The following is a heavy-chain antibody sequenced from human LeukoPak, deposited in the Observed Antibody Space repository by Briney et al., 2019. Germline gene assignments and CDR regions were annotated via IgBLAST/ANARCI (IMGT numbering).Heavy chain of an antibody. J-gene: IGHJ4*02. D-gene: IGHD3-10*01. V-gene: IGHV3-7*01. CDR3: GTFGYVAAVDL. CDR1: GFSFNSYW. CDR2: INPAGSDT. Sequence: GGSLRLSCPASGFSFNSYWMTWVRQAPGRGLAWVANINPAGSDTYYVDPVKGRFTISRDNAKNLVYLQMNSLAAEDTAVYSCGTFGYVAAVDLWGQGTLVTVSS.